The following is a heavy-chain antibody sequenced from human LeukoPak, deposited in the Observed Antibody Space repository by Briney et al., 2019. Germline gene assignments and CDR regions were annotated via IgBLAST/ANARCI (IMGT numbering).Heavy chain of an antibody. J-gene: IGHJ5*01. V-gene: IGHV3-23*01. Sequence: GGSLTLSCQASGFTFYMYAMSWVRQAPGKGLEWVASMCGTAGCTVYPASVKGRFTISRDNSKNVLYLRMNSLTAEDTAIYYCAKDRPNFHENSGHYYRRDGDSWGQGTLVTVSS. D-gene: IGHD3-22*01. CDR1: GFTFYMYA. CDR2: MCGTAGCT. CDR3: AKDRPNFHENSGHYYRRDGDS.